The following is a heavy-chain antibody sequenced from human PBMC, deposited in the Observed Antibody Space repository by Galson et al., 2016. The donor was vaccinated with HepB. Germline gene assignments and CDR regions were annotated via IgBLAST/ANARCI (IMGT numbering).Heavy chain of an antibody. CDR3: AKDYVGGSYLLTQFDY. V-gene: IGHV3-23*01. Sequence: SLRLSCAASGFRFSSYAVSWVRQAPGKGLEWVSGLSGSGAHTYYADSVKGRFTISRDNSQHTLYLHITRLRVEDTAVYYCAKDYVGGSYLLTQFDYWGQGTLVTVSS. J-gene: IGHJ4*02. CDR2: LSGSGAHT. D-gene: IGHD3-16*02. CDR1: GFRFSSYA.